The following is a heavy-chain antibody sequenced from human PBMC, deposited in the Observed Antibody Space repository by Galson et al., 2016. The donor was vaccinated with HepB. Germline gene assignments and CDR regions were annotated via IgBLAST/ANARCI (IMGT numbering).Heavy chain of an antibody. CDR3: AKGSGRGTCHTYAFDI. CDR2: ISGSGGGI. J-gene: IGHJ3*02. Sequence: SLRLSCAASGFTFSNFAMTWVRQASGRGLEWVSLISGSGGGIYYADSVKGRVTISRDNSKNSLYLQMNSLRADDTALYYCAKGSGRGTCHTYAFDIWGRGTMVTVSS. V-gene: IGHV3-23*01. D-gene: IGHD2-15*01. CDR1: GFTFSNFA.